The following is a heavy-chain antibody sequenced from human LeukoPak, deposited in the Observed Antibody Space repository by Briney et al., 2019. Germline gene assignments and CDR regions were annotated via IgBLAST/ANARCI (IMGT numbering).Heavy chain of an antibody. J-gene: IGHJ4*02. Sequence: GGSLRLSCAASGFTFSSYSMNWVRQAPGKGLEWVSSISSNSSYIYYADSVKGRFTISRDNAKNSLYLQMNSLRAEDTAVYYCARIGLVVVTASDYWGQGTLVTVSS. D-gene: IGHD3-22*01. CDR3: ARIGLVVVTASDY. V-gene: IGHV3-21*01. CDR2: ISSNSSYI. CDR1: GFTFSSYS.